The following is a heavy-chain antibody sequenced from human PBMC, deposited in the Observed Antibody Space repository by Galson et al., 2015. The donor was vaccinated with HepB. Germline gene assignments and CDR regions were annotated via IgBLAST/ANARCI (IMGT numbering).Heavy chain of an antibody. CDR3: ARGWFGEPYHFDY. CDR2: INSAGSST. D-gene: IGHD3-10*01. CDR1: GLTFSAYW. V-gene: IGHV3-74*01. Sequence: SLRLSCAVSGLTFSAYWMHWVRQVPGKGPMWVSRINSAGSSTSYADSVRGRFTISRDNAKDTLYLQMNSLRAEDTAVYYCARGWFGEPYHFDYWGRGTLVTVSS. J-gene: IGHJ4*02.